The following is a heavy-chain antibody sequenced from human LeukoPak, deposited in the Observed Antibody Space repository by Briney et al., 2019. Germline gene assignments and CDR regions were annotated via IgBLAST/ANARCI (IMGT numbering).Heavy chain of an antibody. CDR2: IYSGGST. CDR1: GFTVSSNY. CDR3: ARDNYDSWEY. Sequence: GGSLRLSCAASGFTVSSNYMSWVRQAPGKGLEWVSVIYSGGSTYNADSVKGRFTISRDNSKNTLYLQMNSLRAEDTAVYYCARDNYDSWEYWGQGTLVTVSS. D-gene: IGHD1-26*01. V-gene: IGHV3-66*02. J-gene: IGHJ4*02.